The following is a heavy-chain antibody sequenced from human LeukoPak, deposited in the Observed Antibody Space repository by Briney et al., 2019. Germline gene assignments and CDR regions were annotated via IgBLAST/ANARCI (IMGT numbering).Heavy chain of an antibody. V-gene: IGHV4-34*01. J-gene: IGHJ5*02. Sequence: SETLSLTCAVYGGSFSGYYWSWIRQPPGKGLEWIGEINHSGSTNYNPSLKSRVTISVDTSKNQFSLKLSSVTAADTAVYYCARGGIAVAGTPNWFDPWGQGTLVTVSS. CDR1: GGSFSGYY. CDR3: ARGGIAVAGTPNWFDP. D-gene: IGHD6-19*01. CDR2: INHSGST.